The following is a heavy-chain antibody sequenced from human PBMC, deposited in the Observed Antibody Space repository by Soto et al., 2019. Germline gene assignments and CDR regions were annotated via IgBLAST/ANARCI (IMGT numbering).Heavy chain of an antibody. Sequence: EVQLVESGGGLVQPGRSLRLSCAASGFTFDDYSMHWVRQAPGQGLEWVSGICWNSGIVGYADSVKGRFTISRDNAKNSLFLQMNSLRDEETALYYCVKDEAGYMDVWGKGTTVAVSS. V-gene: IGHV3-9*01. CDR1: GFTFDDYS. D-gene: IGHD6-19*01. J-gene: IGHJ6*03. CDR3: VKDEAGYMDV. CDR2: ICWNSGIV.